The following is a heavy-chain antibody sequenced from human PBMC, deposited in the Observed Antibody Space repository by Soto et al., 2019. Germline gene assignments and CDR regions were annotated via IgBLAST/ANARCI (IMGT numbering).Heavy chain of an antibody. D-gene: IGHD4-17*01. V-gene: IGHV3-23*01. CDR2: LSGSGGST. CDR1: GFTFSSYA. Sequence: EVQLLESGGGLVQPGGSLRLSCAASGFTFSSYAMSWVRQAPGKGLEWVSPLSGSGGSTYYADSVKGRFTISRDNSKNTLYLQINSLRAEDTAVYYCAKNDYGDHDAFDIWGQGTMVTVSS. CDR3: AKNDYGDHDAFDI. J-gene: IGHJ3*02.